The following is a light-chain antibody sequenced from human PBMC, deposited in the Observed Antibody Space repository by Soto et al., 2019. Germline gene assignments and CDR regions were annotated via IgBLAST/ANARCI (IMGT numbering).Light chain of an antibody. V-gene: IGKV1-17*01. CDR3: LQHNSHPYS. CDR2: SAS. Sequence: DLQMTQSPSSLSASVGDRVTITCRASQGIRNAVAWYQKKPGRAPERLMYSASTLQSGAPSRFSGSGSGTEFTLTITSLQPEDFATYYCLQHNSHPYSFGQGTKLE. J-gene: IGKJ2*03. CDR1: QGIRNA.